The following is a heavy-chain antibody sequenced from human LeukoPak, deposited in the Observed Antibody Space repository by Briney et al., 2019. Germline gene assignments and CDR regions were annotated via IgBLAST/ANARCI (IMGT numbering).Heavy chain of an antibody. D-gene: IGHD6-19*01. J-gene: IGHJ4*02. Sequence: PSQTLSLTCTVSGGSISSGSYYWSWIRQPAGKGLEWIGRIYTSGSTNYNPSLKSRVTISVDTSKNQFSLKLSSVTAADTAVYYCARVVASSGWYEDYWGQGTLSPSPQ. V-gene: IGHV4-61*02. CDR2: IYTSGST. CDR3: ARVVASSGWYEDY. CDR1: GGSISSGSYY.